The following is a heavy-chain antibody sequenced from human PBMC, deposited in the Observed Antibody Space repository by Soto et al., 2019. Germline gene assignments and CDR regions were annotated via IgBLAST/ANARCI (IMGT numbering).Heavy chain of an antibody. CDR3: ARVVASLQGWFDP. CDR2: IYSGGST. V-gene: IGHV3-66*01. CDR1: GFIVSDNY. J-gene: IGHJ5*02. Sequence: GGSLRLSCAASGFIVSDNYMSWVRQAPGKGLEWVSIIYSGGSTEYAGSVKGRFIISRDSSRNTLYLQMNTLRAEDTAMYYCARVVASLQGWFDPWGQGT.